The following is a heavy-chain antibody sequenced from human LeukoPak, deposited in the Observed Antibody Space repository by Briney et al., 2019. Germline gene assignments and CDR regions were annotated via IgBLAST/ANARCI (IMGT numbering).Heavy chain of an antibody. J-gene: IGHJ4*02. CDR1: GGSISNYY. CDR2: IYYDGTT. Sequence: SETLSLTCTVSGGSISNYYWSWIRQPPGKGLEWIGYIYYDGTTKYNPSLKSRVTISVDTSKNQFSLNLRSVTAADTAVYYCARDVDPQYWGQGTLVTVSS. V-gene: IGHV4-59*01. CDR3: ARDVDPQY. D-gene: IGHD5-12*01.